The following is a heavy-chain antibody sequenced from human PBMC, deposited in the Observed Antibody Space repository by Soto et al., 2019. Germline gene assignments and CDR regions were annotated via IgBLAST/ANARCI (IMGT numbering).Heavy chain of an antibody. CDR3: ARDWFGYCTNGVCPYFDP. V-gene: IGHV4-4*07. CDR2: IYTGGST. CDR1: GGSISSYY. J-gene: IGHJ5*02. D-gene: IGHD2-8*01. Sequence: PSETLSLTCTVSGGSISSYYWSWIRQPAGKGLEWIGRIYTGGSTNYNPSLKSRVTMSVDTSKNQFSLKLSSVTAADAAVYYCARDWFGYCTNGVCPYFDPWGQGTLVTVSS.